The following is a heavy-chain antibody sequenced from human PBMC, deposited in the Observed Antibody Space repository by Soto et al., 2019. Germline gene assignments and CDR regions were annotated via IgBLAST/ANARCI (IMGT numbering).Heavy chain of an antibody. CDR2: ISYDGSNK. D-gene: IGHD6-19*01. CDR1: GFTFSSYA. Sequence: QVQLVESGGGVVQPGRSLRLSCAASGFTFSSYAMHWVRQAPGKGLGWGAVISYDGSNKYYADSVKGRFTISRDNSKNRLYLQMNSLRAEDTAVYYCESEGRSGRYEADYWGQGTLVTVSS. J-gene: IGHJ4*02. CDR3: ESEGRSGRYEADY. V-gene: IGHV3-30-3*01.